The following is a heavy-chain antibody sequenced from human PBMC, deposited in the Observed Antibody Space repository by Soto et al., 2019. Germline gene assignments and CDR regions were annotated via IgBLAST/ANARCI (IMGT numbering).Heavy chain of an antibody. Sequence: ASVKVSCKASGGTFSSYAISWVRQAPGQGLEWMGGIIPIFGTANYAQKFQGRVTITADESTSTASMELSSLRSEDTAVYYCASPAAPFLTTVTPLFDYWAHGTLVTVSS. CDR2: IIPIFGTA. CDR3: ASPAAPFLTTVTPLFDY. V-gene: IGHV1-69*01. CDR1: GGTFSSYA. D-gene: IGHD4-4*01. J-gene: IGHJ4*01.